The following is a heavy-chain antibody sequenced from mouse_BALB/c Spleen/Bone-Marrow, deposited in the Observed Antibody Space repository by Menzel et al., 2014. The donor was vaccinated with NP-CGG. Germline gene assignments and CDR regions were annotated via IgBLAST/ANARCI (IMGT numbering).Heavy chain of an antibody. Sequence: EVQGVESGGGLVQPGGSLKLSCAASGFVFSRYWMNWVWQAPGKGLGWIGEINPDSSAIIYTPSLKDNFIISRDNAKNTLYLQMSKVRSEDTALYYCARPYYRYLYFDYWGQGTTLTVSS. D-gene: IGHD2-14*01. V-gene: IGHV4-1*02. CDR1: GFVFSRYW. CDR3: ARPYYRYLYFDY. J-gene: IGHJ2*01. CDR2: INPDSSAI.